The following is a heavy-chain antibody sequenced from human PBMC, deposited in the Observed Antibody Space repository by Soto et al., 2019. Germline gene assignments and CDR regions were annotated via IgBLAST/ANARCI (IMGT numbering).Heavy chain of an antibody. J-gene: IGHJ6*02. Sequence: SETLSLTCTVSGGSISSGDYYWSWIRQPPGKGLEWIGYIYYSGSTYYNPSLKSRVTISVDTSKNQFSLKLSSVTAADTAVYYCARDQLRGYSGSVYGMDVWGQGTTVTVSS. CDR2: IYYSGST. D-gene: IGHD5-12*01. V-gene: IGHV4-30-4*01. CDR3: ARDQLRGYSGSVYGMDV. CDR1: GGSISSGDYY.